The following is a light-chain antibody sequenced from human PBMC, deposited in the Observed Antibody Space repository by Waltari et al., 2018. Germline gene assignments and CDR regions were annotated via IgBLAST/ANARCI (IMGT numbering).Light chain of an antibody. CDR3: CSYAGSSSFVI. CDR1: SSDVGSYNH. J-gene: IGLJ2*01. V-gene: IGLV2-23*02. Sequence: QSALTQPASVSGSPGQSITISCTCSSSDVGSYNHVSWYQQRPNKAPEVIIYEVSKRPSGLSNRFSGSKSGNTASLTISGLQAEDEADYYCCSYAGSSSFVIFGGGTKLTVL. CDR2: EVS.